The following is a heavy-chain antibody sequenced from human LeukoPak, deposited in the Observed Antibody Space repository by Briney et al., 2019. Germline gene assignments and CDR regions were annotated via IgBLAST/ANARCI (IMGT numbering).Heavy chain of an antibody. V-gene: IGHV4-34*01. D-gene: IGHD6-19*01. CDR2: INHSGST. CDR1: GGSISGYY. Sequence: SETLSLTCTVSGGSISGYYWSWIRQPPGKGLEWIGEINHSGSTNYNPSLKSRVTISVDTSKNQFSLKLSSVTAADTAVYYCARDRSSGRTRGYDYWGQGTLVTVSS. CDR3: ARDRSSGRTRGYDY. J-gene: IGHJ4*02.